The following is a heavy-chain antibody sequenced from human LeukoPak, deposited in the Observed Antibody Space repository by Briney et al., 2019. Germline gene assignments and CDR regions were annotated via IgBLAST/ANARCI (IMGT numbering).Heavy chain of an antibody. CDR1: GGSISSSTYY. V-gene: IGHV4-39*07. Sequence: PSETLSLTCTVSGGSISSSTYYWGWIRQPPGKGLEWIGSMYYSSGNTYYNPSLKSRVTISVDTSKNQFSLKLSSVTAADTAVYYCATFRVSGYFKAFDIWGQGTMVTVSS. CDR3: ATFRVSGYFKAFDI. CDR2: MYYSSGNT. J-gene: IGHJ3*02. D-gene: IGHD3-22*01.